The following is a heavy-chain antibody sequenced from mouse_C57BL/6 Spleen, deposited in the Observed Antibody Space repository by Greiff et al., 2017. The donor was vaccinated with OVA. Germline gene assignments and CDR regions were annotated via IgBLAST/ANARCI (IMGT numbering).Heavy chain of an antibody. Sequence: QVQLQQSGAELVRPGASVKLSCKASGYTFTDYYINWVKQRPGQGLEWIARIYPGSGNTYYNEKFKGKATLTAEKSSSTAYMQLSSLTSEDSAVDFCARRGIYYYYAMDYWGQGTSVTVSS. CDR3: ARRGIYYYYAMDY. CDR1: GYTFTDYY. V-gene: IGHV1-76*01. J-gene: IGHJ4*01. D-gene: IGHD2-1*01. CDR2: IYPGSGNT.